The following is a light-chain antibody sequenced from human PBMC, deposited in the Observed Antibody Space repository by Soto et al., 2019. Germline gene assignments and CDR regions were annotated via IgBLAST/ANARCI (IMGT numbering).Light chain of an antibody. CDR2: WAS. J-gene: IGKJ2*01. V-gene: IGKV4-1*01. CDR3: QQYYSTPPYT. CDR1: QSVFYSSNNKNY. Sequence: DIVMTQSPDSLAVSLGERATINCKSSQSVFYSSNNKNYLAWYRQKPGQPPKLIIYWASIRESGVPDRISGSGSGTDFTLTISSRQAEDVAVYYCQQYYSTPPYTVGQGTKLEIK.